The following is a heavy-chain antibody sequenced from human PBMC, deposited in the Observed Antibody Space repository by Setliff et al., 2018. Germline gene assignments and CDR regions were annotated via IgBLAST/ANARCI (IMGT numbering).Heavy chain of an antibody. CDR1: GGSFSGYY. D-gene: IGHD3-16*01. V-gene: IGHV4-34*01. CDR2: INHSGST. J-gene: IGHJ4*02. CDR3: AGSLGGFVY. Sequence: SETLSLTCAVYGGSFSGYYWSWIRQPPGKGLEWIGEINHSGSTNYNPSLKSRVTISVDTSKNQFSLKLSSVTAADTAVYYCAGSLGGFVYWGQGTLVTVSS.